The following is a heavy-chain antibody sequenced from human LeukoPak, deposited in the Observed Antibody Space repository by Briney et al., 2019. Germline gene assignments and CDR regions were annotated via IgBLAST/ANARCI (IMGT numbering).Heavy chain of an antibody. J-gene: IGHJ4*02. CDR2: ISGSGHDI. Sequence: PGGSLRLSCAASGFTFSDSYMTWVRQAPGKGVEWVAYISGSGHDINYSESAKGRFTISRDNAKNSLYLQMNSLRAEDTALYYCAKGIGVVVAAAFYYWGQGTVVTVSS. D-gene: IGHD2-15*01. V-gene: IGHV3-11*01. CDR3: AKGIGVVVAAAFYY. CDR1: GFTFSDSY.